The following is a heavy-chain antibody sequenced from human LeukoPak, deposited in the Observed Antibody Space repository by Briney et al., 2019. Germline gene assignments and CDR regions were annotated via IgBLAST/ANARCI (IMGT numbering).Heavy chain of an antibody. D-gene: IGHD2-2*01. CDR2: IYYSGST. V-gene: IGHV4-59*12. CDR1: GGSISSYY. J-gene: IGHJ6*02. CDR3: ASAFIVVVPAAMSYYYGMDV. Sequence: SETLSLTCTVSGGSISSYYWSWIRQPPGKGLEWIGYIYYSGSTNYNPSLKSRVTISVDTSKNQFSLKLSSVTAADTAVYYCASAFIVVVPAAMSYYYGMDVWGQGTTVTVSS.